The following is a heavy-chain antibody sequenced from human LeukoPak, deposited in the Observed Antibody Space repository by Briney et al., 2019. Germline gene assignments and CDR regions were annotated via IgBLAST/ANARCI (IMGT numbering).Heavy chain of an antibody. V-gene: IGHV4-39*07. Sequence: SETLSLTCTVSGGSISSSSYYWGWIRQPPGKGLEWIGSIYYSGSTYYNPSLKSRVTISVDTSKNQFSLKLSSVTAADTAVYYCARDLPTVTSRYDAFDIWGQGTMVTVSS. CDR1: GGSISSSSYY. CDR3: ARDLPTVTSRYDAFDI. J-gene: IGHJ3*02. D-gene: IGHD4-17*01. CDR2: IYYSGST.